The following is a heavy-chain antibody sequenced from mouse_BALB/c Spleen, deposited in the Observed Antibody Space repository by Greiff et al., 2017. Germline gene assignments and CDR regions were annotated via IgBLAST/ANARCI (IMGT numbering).Heavy chain of an antibody. CDR3: NAFYDGYAMDY. V-gene: IGHV14-4*02. J-gene: IGHJ4*01. CDR1: GFNIKDYY. CDR2: IDPENGDT. Sequence: VQLQQSGAELVRSGASVKLSCTASGFNIKDYYMHWVKQRPEQGLEWIGWIDPENGDTEYAPKFQGKATMTADTSSNTAYLQLSSLTSEDTAVYYYNAFYDGYAMDYWGQGTTVTVSS. D-gene: IGHD2-3*01.